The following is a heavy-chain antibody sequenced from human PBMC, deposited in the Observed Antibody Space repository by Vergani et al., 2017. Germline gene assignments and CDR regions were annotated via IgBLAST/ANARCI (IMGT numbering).Heavy chain of an antibody. CDR3: AKHFRGWCIDD. V-gene: IGHV3-30*02. J-gene: IGHJ4*02. Sequence: QVQLVESGGGVVQRGGSLRLSCATSGFTLSNYDMHWVRQGPGKGLEFVALIQFDGSNQYYADSVKGRFTLSRDCSKNTLYLQMNSLRTDDTATYYCAKHFRGWCIDDWCQGTQVIVAS. D-gene: IGHD4/OR15-4a*01. CDR2: IQFDGSNQ. CDR1: GFTLSNYD.